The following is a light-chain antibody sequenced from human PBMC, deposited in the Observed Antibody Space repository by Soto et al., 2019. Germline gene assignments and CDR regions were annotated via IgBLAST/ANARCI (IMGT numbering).Light chain of an antibody. V-gene: IGLV4-69*02. Sequence: QSVLNQSHSASASLGASVKLTCTLSSGHSSYAIAWHQQQPEKRPRYLMKLNSDGSHSKANWIPDRITGCSSGAERYLNISSRLSEEEADQYCQTWGNGIHVIVGGGTKLT. CDR1: SGHSSYA. CDR3: QTWGNGIHVI. J-gene: IGLJ2*01. CDR2: LNSDGSH.